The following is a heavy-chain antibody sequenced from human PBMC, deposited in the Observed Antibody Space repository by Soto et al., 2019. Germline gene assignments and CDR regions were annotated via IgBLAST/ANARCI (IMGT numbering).Heavy chain of an antibody. CDR2: IYYSGST. CDR3: VRRGYCSGGSCLTPYYYYYMDV. D-gene: IGHD2-15*01. V-gene: IGHV4-59*08. J-gene: IGHJ6*03. Sequence: SETLSLTCTVSGGSISSYYWSWIRQPPGKGLEWIGYIYYSGSTNYNPSLKSRVTISVDTSKNQFSLKLSSVTAADTAVYYCVRRGYCSGGSCLTPYYYYYMDVWGKGTTVTVSS. CDR1: GGSISSYY.